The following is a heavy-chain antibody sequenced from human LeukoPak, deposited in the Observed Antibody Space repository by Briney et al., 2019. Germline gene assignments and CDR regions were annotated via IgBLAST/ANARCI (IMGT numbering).Heavy chain of an antibody. CDR1: GGTFSSYA. Sequence: SVKVSCKASGGTFSSYAISWVRQAPGQGLEWKGGIIPIFGTANYAQKFQGRVTITADESTSTAYMELSSLRSEDTAVYYCARGFWSGLPSGLAYMDVWGKGTTVTVSS. CDR2: IIPIFGTA. J-gene: IGHJ6*03. D-gene: IGHD3-3*01. V-gene: IGHV1-69*13. CDR3: ARGFWSGLPSGLAYMDV.